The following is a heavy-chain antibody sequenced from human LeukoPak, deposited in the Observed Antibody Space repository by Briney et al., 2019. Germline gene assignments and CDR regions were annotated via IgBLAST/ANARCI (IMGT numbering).Heavy chain of an antibody. V-gene: IGHV4-61*02. CDR2: IYTSGST. D-gene: IGHD3-9*01. J-gene: IGHJ3*02. CDR1: GGSISSGSYY. Sequence: SETLSLTCTVSGGSISSGSYYWSWIRQPAGKGLEWIGRIYTSGSTNYNPSLKSRVTISVDTSKSQFSLKLSSVTAADTAVYYCARGGHYDILTGAAFDIWGQGTMVTVSS. CDR3: ARGGHYDILTGAAFDI.